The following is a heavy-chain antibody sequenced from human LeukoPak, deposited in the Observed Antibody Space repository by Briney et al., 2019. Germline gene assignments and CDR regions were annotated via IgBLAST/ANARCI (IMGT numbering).Heavy chain of an antibody. D-gene: IGHD3-10*01. CDR3: ARDAPYYYGSGSLYYYYGMDV. V-gene: IGHV3-48*03. CDR2: ISSSGSTI. J-gene: IGHJ6*02. CDR1: GFTFSSYE. Sequence: PGGSLRLSCAASGFTFSSYEMNWVRQAPGKGPEWVSYISSSGSTIYYADSVKGRFTISRDNAKNSLYLQMNSLRAEDTAVYYCARDAPYYYGSGSLYYYYGMDVWGQGTTVTVSS.